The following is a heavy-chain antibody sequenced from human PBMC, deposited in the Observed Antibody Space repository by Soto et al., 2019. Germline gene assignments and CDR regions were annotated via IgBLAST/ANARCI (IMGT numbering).Heavy chain of an antibody. CDR2: ISYDGTNK. V-gene: IGHV3-30-3*01. CDR1: GFSFSISP. J-gene: IGHJ4*02. D-gene: IGHD7-27*01. Sequence: GGSLRLSCAASGFSFSISPMHWVRQAPGKGPEWVALISYDGTNKFYADSVKGRFTISRDNSKSTPYLQVDSLRPEDAAVYYCARDPKTSGGQHWAFNYFDSWGQGTLVTVSS. CDR3: ARDPKTSGGQHWAFNYFDS.